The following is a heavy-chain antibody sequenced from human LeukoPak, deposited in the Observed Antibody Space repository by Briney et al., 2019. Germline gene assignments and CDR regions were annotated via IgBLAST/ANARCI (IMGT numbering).Heavy chain of an antibody. J-gene: IGHJ4*02. V-gene: IGHV3-48*01. CDR1: GFTFSSYS. CDR2: ISSSSSTI. D-gene: IGHD3-22*01. CDR3: ARAPRSDSSGYYYV. Sequence: SGGSLRLSCAASGFTFSSYSMNWVRLAPGKGLEWVSYISSSSSTIYYADSVKGRFTISRDNAKNSLYLQMNSLRAEDTAVYYCARAPRSDSSGYYYVWGQGTLVTVSS.